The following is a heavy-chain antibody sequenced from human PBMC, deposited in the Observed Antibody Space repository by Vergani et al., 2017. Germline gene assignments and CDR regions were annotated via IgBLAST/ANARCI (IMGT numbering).Heavy chain of an antibody. D-gene: IGHD3-16*02. V-gene: IGHV1-18*01. CDR2: ISAYNGNT. CDR1: GYTFTTYG. Sequence: QVQLVQSGADVKKPGASVKVSCKASGYTFTTYGISWVRQAPGQGLEWMGWISAYNGNTNYPEKFQGRLTMTTDTSTRTAYLEPRSLGSDDTAVYYCAGDLIECYTHGRSGYLGPGTLVTVSS. J-gene: IGHJ1*01. CDR3: AGDLIECYTHGRSGY.